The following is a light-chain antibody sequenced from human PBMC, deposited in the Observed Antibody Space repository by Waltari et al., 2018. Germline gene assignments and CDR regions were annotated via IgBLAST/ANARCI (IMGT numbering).Light chain of an antibody. CDR1: QSVGKS. Sequence: EIVLTQSPGTLSLSPGERATLSCRASQSVGKSLAWYQQRPGQAPRLLIYDASTRATGTPGRFRSSGFGTDFSLAISSLEPEDFAVYFCQHYVNLPVTFGQGTKVEI. J-gene: IGKJ1*01. V-gene: IGKV3-20*01. CDR3: QHYVNLPVT. CDR2: DAS.